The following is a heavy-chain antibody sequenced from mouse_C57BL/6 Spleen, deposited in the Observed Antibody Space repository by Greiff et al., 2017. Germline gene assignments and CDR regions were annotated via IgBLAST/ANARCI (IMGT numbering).Heavy chain of an antibody. D-gene: IGHD1-1*01. CDR3: ARSYYGSQAWFSD. J-gene: IGHJ3*01. Sequence: QVQLQQPGAELVMPGASVKLSCTASGYTFTSYWMHWVKQRPGQGLEWIGEIDPPDSYTNYNQKFKGKSTLTVDKSSNTAYMQLSSLTSEDSAGYYCARSYYGSQAWFSDWGQGTLVTVSA. CDR2: IDPPDSYT. CDR1: GYTFTSYW. V-gene: IGHV1-69*01.